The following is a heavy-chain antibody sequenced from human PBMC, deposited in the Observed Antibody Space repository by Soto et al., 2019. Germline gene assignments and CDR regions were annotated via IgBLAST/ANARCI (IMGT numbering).Heavy chain of an antibody. CDR1: GGSFSDYY. V-gene: IGHV4-34*01. Sequence: QVQLQQWGAGLLKPSETLSLTCDVYGGSFSDYYWSWIRQPPGKGLEWIGEIKYSESSNYNPSLKSRVXPXVXXSRNQVSRKLSSVTAADTAVYYCARDGYDYGSFDYWGQGTPVTVSS. CDR3: ARDGYDYGSFDY. CDR2: IKYSESS. D-gene: IGHD5-12*01. J-gene: IGHJ4*02.